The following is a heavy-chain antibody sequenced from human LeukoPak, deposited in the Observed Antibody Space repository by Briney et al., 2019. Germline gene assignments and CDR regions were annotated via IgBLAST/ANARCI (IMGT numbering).Heavy chain of an antibody. V-gene: IGHV4-34*01. Sequence: PSETLSLTCAVYGGSFSGYYWSWIRQPPGKGLEWIGEINHSGSTNYNPSLKSRVTISVDTSKNQFSLKLSSVTAADTAVYYCARAQGWSYYYYSMDVWGQGTTVTVSS. CDR1: GGSFSGYY. CDR3: ARAQGWSYYYYSMDV. D-gene: IGHD6-19*01. CDR2: INHSGST. J-gene: IGHJ6*02.